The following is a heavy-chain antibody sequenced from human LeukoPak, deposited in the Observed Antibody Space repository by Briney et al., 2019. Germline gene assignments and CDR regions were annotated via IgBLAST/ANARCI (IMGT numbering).Heavy chain of an antibody. CDR3: AKTKEPSSITMIGDAFDI. J-gene: IGHJ3*02. D-gene: IGHD3-22*01. V-gene: IGHV3-23*01. CDR2: ISGSGGST. CDR1: GFTFSSYA. Sequence: AGSLRLSCAASGFTFSSYAMSWVRQAPGKGLEWVSAISGSGGSTYYADSVKGRFTISRDNSKNTLYLQMNSLRAEDTAVYYCAKTKEPSSITMIGDAFDIWGQGTMVTVSS.